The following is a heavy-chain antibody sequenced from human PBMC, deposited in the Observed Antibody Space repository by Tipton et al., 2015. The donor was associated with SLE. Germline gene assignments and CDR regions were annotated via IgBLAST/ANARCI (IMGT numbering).Heavy chain of an antibody. V-gene: IGHV1-46*01. CDR2: INPSGGST. D-gene: IGHD6-13*01. CDR3: ARGWGARTAAGTPNYYYYGMDA. Sequence: QVQLVQSGPEVKKPGASVKVSCKASGYTFTSYGISWVRQAPGQGLEWMGIINPSGGSTSYAQKFQGRVTMTRDTSTSTVYMELRSLRSDDTAVYYCARGWGARTAAGTPNYYYYGMDAWGQGTTVTVSS. CDR1: GYTFTSYG. J-gene: IGHJ6*02.